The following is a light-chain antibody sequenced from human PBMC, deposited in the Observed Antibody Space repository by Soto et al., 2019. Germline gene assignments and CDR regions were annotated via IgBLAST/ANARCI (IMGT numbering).Light chain of an antibody. J-gene: IGLJ1*01. V-gene: IGLV2-14*01. Sequence: QSVLTQTASVSGSPGQSITISCTGTSSDIGAYNYVSWYQQRPGKAPKLMIYDVSHRPSGISSRFSGSKSGNTASLTISGLQAEDEADYYCSSYTSSNTHVFGSGTKLTVL. CDR2: DVS. CDR1: SSDIGAYNY. CDR3: SSYTSSNTHV.